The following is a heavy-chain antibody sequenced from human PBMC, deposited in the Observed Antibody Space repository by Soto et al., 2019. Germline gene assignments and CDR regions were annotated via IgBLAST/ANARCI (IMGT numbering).Heavy chain of an antibody. V-gene: IGHV4-61*08. CDR3: ARSPNYYYYGFDV. D-gene: IGHD3-10*01. Sequence: SETLSLTCTVPGGSVSSGDYFWSWLRQSPGKRLEWIAYIYYSGSTNYNPSLKSRATISVDTSKSQVSLTLTSMTAADAALYYCARSPNYYYYGFDVWGQGTAVTVSS. CDR2: IYYSGST. CDR1: GGSVSSGDYF. J-gene: IGHJ6*02.